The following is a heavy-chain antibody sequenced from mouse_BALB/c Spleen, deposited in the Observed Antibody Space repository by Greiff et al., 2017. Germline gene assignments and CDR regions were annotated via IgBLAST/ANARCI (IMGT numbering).Heavy chain of an antibody. V-gene: IGHV2-2*02. CDR2: IWSGGST. CDR1: GFSLTSYG. D-gene: IGHD1-1*01. Sequence: QVQLQQSGPGLVQPSQSLSITCTVSGFSLTSYGVHWVRQSPGKGLEWLGVIWSGGSTDYNAAFISRLSISKDNSKSQVFFKMNSLQANDTAIYYCARNGGPNYYGSTWFAYWGQGTLVTVSA. J-gene: IGHJ3*01. CDR3: ARNGGPNYYGSTWFAY.